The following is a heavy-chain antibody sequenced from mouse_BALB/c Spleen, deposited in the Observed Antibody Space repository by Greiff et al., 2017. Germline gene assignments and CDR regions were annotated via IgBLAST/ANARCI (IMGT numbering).Heavy chain of an antibody. CDR3: ARDRGGYSDY. Sequence: EVHLVESGGGLVKPGGSLKLSCAASGFTFSDYYMYWVRQTPEKRLEWVATISDGGSYTYYPDSVKGRFTISRDNAKNNLYLQMSSLKSEDTAMYYCARDRGGYSDYWGQGTTLTVSS. V-gene: IGHV5-4*02. CDR1: GFTFSDYY. J-gene: IGHJ2*01. D-gene: IGHD2-3*01. CDR2: ISDGGSYT.